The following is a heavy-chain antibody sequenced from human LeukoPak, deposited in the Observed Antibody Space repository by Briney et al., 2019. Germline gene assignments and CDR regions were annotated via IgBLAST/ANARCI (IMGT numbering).Heavy chain of an antibody. J-gene: IGHJ4*02. D-gene: IGHD4/OR15-4a*01. CDR1: GYTFSDYY. CDR2: INPNSGVT. Sequence: ASVTVSFKNSGYTFSDYYMLWVRQAPGQGLEWMGWINPNSGVTIYAQRFQGRVTLTRDTSISKAYMELKSLRSDDTAVYYCARDLNDYCATTNCFTATDVDSTVVDNWGQGTRVTVSS. CDR3: ARDLNDYCATTNCFTATDVDSTVVDN. V-gene: IGHV1-2*02.